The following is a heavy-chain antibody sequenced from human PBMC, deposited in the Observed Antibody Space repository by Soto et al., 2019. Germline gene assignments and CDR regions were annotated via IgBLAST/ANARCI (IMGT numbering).Heavy chain of an antibody. CDR1: GFTFSNYG. D-gene: IGHD3-22*01. J-gene: IGHJ3*02. CDR2: ISYDGSNK. Sequence: PGGSLRLSCAASGFTFSNYGMHWVRQAPGKGLEWVAVISYDGSNKYYADSVKGRFTISRDNSKNTLYLQMNSLRAEDTAVYYCAKDRVSGVTMIVVVSDAFDIWGQGTMVTVSS. V-gene: IGHV3-30*18. CDR3: AKDRVSGVTMIVVVSDAFDI.